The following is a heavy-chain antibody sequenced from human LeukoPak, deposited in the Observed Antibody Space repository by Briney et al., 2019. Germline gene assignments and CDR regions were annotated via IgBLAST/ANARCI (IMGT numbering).Heavy chain of an antibody. D-gene: IGHD4-23*01. CDR1: GFTVSSNY. CDR2: IYSGGST. J-gene: IGHJ5*02. V-gene: IGHV3-53*01. Sequence: GGSLRLSCAASGFTVSSNYMSWVRQAPGKGLEWVSVIYSGGSTYYADSVKGRFTISRDNSKNTLYLQMNSLRAEDTAVYYCARDSGYGGNENRFDPWGQGTLVTVSS. CDR3: ARDSGYGGNENRFDP.